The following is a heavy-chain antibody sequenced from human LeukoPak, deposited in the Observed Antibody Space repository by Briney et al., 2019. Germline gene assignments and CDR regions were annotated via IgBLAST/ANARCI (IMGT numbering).Heavy chain of an antibody. CDR3: AREMVGIAAAGANWFDP. J-gene: IGHJ5*02. CDR2: TYYSGST. Sequence: PSQTLSLTCTVSGGSISSGGYYWSWIRQHPGKGLEWIGYTYYSGSTYYNPSLKSRVTISVDTSKNQFSLKLSSVTAADTAVYYCAREMVGIAAAGANWFDPWGQGTLVTVSS. D-gene: IGHD6-13*01. CDR1: GGSISSGGYY. V-gene: IGHV4-31*03.